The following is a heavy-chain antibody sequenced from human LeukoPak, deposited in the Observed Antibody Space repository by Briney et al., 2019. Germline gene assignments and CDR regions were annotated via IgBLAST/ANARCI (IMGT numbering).Heavy chain of an antibody. CDR2: INHSGTT. V-gene: IGHV4-34*01. J-gene: IGHJ5*02. D-gene: IGHD2-2*01. CDR1: GGYFRRDY. Sequence: SETLSLTCAVSGGYFRRDYWSWIRQPPGKGLEWIGEINHSGTTNYNPSLKSRLTISVDTSKNQFSLKLNSVTAADTAVYYCARLWRPDFVVVASTPRNWFDPWGQGTLVTVSS. CDR3: ARLWRPDFVVVASTPRNWFDP.